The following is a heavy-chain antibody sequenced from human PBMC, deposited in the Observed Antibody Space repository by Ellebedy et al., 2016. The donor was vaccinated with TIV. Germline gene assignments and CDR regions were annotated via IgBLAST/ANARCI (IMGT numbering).Heavy chain of an antibody. J-gene: IGHJ3*02. CDR1: GGSFSGYY. Sequence: GSLRLSCAVYGGSFSGYYWSWIRQPPGKGLEWIGEINHSGSTNYSPSLQSRVTISLDTSKSQFFLELNSVTAADTAVYYCARRLAAGDFGAFDIWGQGTMVPVSS. V-gene: IGHV4-34*01. D-gene: IGHD6-25*01. CDR3: ARRLAAGDFGAFDI. CDR2: INHSGST.